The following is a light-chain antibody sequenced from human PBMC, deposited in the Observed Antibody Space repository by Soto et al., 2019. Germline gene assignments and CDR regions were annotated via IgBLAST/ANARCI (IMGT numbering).Light chain of an antibody. Sequence: QSALTQPRSVSGSPGQSVTISCTGTSRDVGGYNYVSWYQQHPGKAPKLMIYDVSKRPSGVPDRFSGSKSGNTASLTISGLQADDEADYYCCSYAGSYTFVVFGGGTKLTVL. CDR2: DVS. CDR3: CSYAGSYTFVV. CDR1: SRDVGGYNY. V-gene: IGLV2-11*01. J-gene: IGLJ2*01.